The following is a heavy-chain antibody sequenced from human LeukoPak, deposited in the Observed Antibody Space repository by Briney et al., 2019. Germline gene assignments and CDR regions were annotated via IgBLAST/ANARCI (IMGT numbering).Heavy chain of an antibody. D-gene: IGHD4/OR15-4a*01. J-gene: IGHJ5*02. Sequence: ASVKVSCKASGYTFINHDINWVRQATGQGLEWMGWMNPKSGNTGYSQKFQGRVTMTRNTSTNTAHMELSSLRSEDTAVYYCARGLTTYGDGKLFYQYNWFAPWGQGTLVTVSS. CDR2: MNPKSGNT. V-gene: IGHV1-8*01. CDR1: GYTFINHD. CDR3: ARGLTTYGDGKLFYQYNWFAP.